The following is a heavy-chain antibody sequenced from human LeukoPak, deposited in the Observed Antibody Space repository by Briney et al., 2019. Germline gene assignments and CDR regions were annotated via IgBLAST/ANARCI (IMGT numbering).Heavy chain of an antibody. CDR3: ARDGDTVLTRGYYYYMDV. CDR1: GLSISRYS. D-gene: IGHD4-23*01. Sequence: GGSLRLSCAASGLSISRYSMNWVRQAPGKGLEWVSSISTSSSYIYYADSVKGRFTISGDNAKNSLYLQMNSLRAEDTALYYCARDGDTVLTRGYYYYMDVWGKGTTVTVSS. J-gene: IGHJ6*03. V-gene: IGHV3-21*01. CDR2: ISTSSSYI.